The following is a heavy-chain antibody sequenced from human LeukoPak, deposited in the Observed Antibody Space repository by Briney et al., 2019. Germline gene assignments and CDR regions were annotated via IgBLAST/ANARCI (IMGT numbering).Heavy chain of an antibody. CDR1: GFTFSSYG. CDR2: IRYDGNNK. CDR3: AKDFVVVPGLVNYFDY. D-gene: IGHD2-2*01. V-gene: IGHV3-30*02. Sequence: PGGSLRLSCAASGFTFSSYGMHWVRQAPGKGLEWVAFIRYDGNNKYYADSVKGRFTISRDNSKNTLYLQMKSLRAEDTAVYYCAKDFVVVPGLVNYFDYWGQGTLVTVSS. J-gene: IGHJ4*02.